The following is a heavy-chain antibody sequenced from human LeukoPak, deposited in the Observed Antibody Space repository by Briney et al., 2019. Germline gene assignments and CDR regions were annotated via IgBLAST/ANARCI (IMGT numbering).Heavy chain of an antibody. CDR2: ISSSSSTI. J-gene: IGHJ5*02. CDR3: ARGDSSGYGPDH. D-gene: IGHD3-22*01. CDR1: GFTFSSYR. Sequence: AGGSLRLSCAASGFTFSSYRMNWVRQAPGKGLEWVSYISSSSSTIYYADSVKGRFTISRDNAKNSLYLQMSSLRDEDTAVYYCARGDSSGYGPDHWGQGTLVTASS. V-gene: IGHV3-48*02.